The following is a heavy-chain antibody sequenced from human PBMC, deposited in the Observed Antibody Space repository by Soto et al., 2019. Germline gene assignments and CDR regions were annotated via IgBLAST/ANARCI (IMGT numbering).Heavy chain of an antibody. J-gene: IGHJ5*02. CDR3: ARGQRALITYGPFDP. CDR1: GFTLSSYA. CDR2: FSGTGGYT. Sequence: LRLSCAASGFTLSSYAMSWVRQAPGKGLEWVSTFSGTGGYTYYADSVKGRFTISRDDSKNTLFLHMNSLRAADTAVYYCARGQRALITYGPFDPWGQGTLVTVSS. V-gene: IGHV3-23*01. D-gene: IGHD4-17*01.